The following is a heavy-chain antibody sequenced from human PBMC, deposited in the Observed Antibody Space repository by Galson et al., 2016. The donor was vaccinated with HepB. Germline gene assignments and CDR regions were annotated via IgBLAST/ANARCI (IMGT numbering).Heavy chain of an antibody. CDR1: GFSFSLNT. D-gene: IGHD4-23*01. V-gene: IGHV3-30*04. CDR2: ISYTGSNE. CDR3: ARDGGSRRWPLDYYYGMDV. Sequence: SLRLSCAASGFSFSLNTVHWVRQLPGKGLEWVALISYTGSNEIYAESVKGRFTNSRDNSKNTLYLQMNSLRAEDTAVYYCARDGGSRRWPLDYYYGMDVWGKGTTVTVSS. J-gene: IGHJ6*04.